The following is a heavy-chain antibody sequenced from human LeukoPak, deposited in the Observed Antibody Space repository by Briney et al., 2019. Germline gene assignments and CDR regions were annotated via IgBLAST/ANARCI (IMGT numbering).Heavy chain of an antibody. Sequence: SETLSLTCTVSGGSISSGDYYWSWIRQPPGKGLEWIGYIYYSGSTYYNPSLKSRLTISVDTSKNQFSLKLSSVTAADTAVYYCARDSCNPSSPTCYNYYGMDVWGQGTTVTVSS. J-gene: IGHJ6*02. V-gene: IGHV4-30-4*01. D-gene: IGHD2-2*01. CDR3: ARDSCNPSSPTCYNYYGMDV. CDR2: IYYSGST. CDR1: GGSISSGDYY.